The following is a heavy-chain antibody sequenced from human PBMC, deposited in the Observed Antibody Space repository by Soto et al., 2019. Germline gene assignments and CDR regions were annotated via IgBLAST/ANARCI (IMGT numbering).Heavy chain of an antibody. D-gene: IGHD3-3*01. CDR2: ISGSGGST. CDR1: GFTFSSYA. Sequence: EVQLLGSGGGLVQPGGSLRLSCAASGFTFSSYAMSWVRQAPGKGLEWVSAISGSGGSTYYADSVKGRFTISRDNSKNTLYLQMNGLRAEDTAVYYCAKATPVLRFLEWLSIAFDYWGQGTLVTVSS. J-gene: IGHJ4*02. V-gene: IGHV3-23*01. CDR3: AKATPVLRFLEWLSIAFDY.